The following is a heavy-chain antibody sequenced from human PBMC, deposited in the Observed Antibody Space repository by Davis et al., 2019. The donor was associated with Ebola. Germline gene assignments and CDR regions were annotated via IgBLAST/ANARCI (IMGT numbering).Heavy chain of an antibody. Sequence: AASVKVSCKASGYTFTSYYMHWVRQVPGQGLEWMGIINPSGGSTSYAQKFQGRVTMTRDTSTSTVYMELSSLRSEDTAVYYCARSGQQLVGYFQHWGQGTLVTVSS. J-gene: IGHJ1*01. CDR2: INPSGGST. D-gene: IGHD6-13*01. V-gene: IGHV1-46*01. CDR3: ARSGQQLVGYFQH. CDR1: GYTFTSYY.